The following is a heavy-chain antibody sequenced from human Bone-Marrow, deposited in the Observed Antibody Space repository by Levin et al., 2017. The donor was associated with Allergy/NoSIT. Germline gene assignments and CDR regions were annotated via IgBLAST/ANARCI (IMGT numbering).Heavy chain of an antibody. V-gene: IGHV3-7*01. J-gene: IGHJ4*02. CDR2: IKPDGSDK. CDR3: ARGWRGRTWEAY. CDR1: GFTFSSSW. D-gene: IGHD1-26*01. Sequence: GGSLRLSCAASGFTFSSSWMSWVRQAPGKGLEWVADIKPDGSDKHYVDSGKGRFIISRDNAKNSLFLEMNSLRAEDTAVYYCARGWRGRTWEAYWGQGTLVTVSS.